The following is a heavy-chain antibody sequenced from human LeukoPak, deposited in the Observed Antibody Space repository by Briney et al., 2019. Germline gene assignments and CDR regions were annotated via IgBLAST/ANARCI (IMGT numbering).Heavy chain of an antibody. J-gene: IGHJ4*02. CDR2: IYYSGST. V-gene: IGHV4-59*01. CDR3: ARLTTYGFGY. D-gene: IGHD4-17*01. CDR1: GGSISSYY. Sequence: SETLSLTCTVSGGSISSYYWSWIRQPPGKGLEWIGYIYYSGSTNYNPSLKSRVTIPVDTSKNQFSLKLSSVTAADTAVYYCARLTTYGFGYWGQGTLVTVSS.